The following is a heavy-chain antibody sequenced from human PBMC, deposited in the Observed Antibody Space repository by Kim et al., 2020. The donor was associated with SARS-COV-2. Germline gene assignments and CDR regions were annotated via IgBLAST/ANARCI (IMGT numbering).Heavy chain of an antibody. D-gene: IGHD3-10*01. J-gene: IGHJ4*02. V-gene: IGHV3-30*02. CDR3: AKDRLGARGGRFILSAFDY. Sequence: GRFTISRDNSQDTLYLQMNSLRAEDTAVYYCAKDRLGARGGRFILSAFDYWGQGTQVTVSS.